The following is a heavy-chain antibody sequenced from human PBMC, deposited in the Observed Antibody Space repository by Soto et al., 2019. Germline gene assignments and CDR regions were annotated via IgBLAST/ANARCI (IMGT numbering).Heavy chain of an antibody. V-gene: IGHV3-33*01. J-gene: IGHJ6*04. D-gene: IGHD3-10*01. Sequence: QVQLVESGGGVVQPGRSLSLSCAASGFTFSSYGIHWVRQAPGKGLEWVAVIWYDGSNKYYADSVKGRFTISRDNSKNTLYLQRNSLRAEDTAVYYCAREVLVRGIKYHGMDVWGKGTKVTVSS. CDR2: IWYDGSNK. CDR3: AREVLVRGIKYHGMDV. CDR1: GFTFSSYG.